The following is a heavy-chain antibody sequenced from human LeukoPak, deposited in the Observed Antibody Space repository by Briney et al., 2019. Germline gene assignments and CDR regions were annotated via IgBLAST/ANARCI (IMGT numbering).Heavy chain of an antibody. CDR3: ARDIGSGWLNY. V-gene: IGHV1-69*13. Sequence: SVKVSCKVSGYTLTELSMHWVRQAPGQGLEWMGGIIPIFGTANYAQKFQGRVTITADESTSTAYMELSSLRSEDTAVYYCARDIGSGWLNYWGQGTLVTVSS. CDR2: IIPIFGTA. J-gene: IGHJ4*02. D-gene: IGHD6-19*01. CDR1: GYTLTELS.